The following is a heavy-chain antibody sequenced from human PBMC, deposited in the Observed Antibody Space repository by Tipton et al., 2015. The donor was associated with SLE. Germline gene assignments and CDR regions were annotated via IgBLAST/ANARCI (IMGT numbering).Heavy chain of an antibody. CDR3: ARVKNGGWFDS. V-gene: IGHV1-8*01. D-gene: IGHD4-23*01. Sequence: QSGPEVKKPGASVKVSCKTSGYTFSNYDINWVRQATGQGLEWMGWINPKSGNTGYVQKFQGRVTMTTDTSISTAYMELRSLRSDDTAVSYCARVKNGGWFDSWGQGTLVPVSS. CDR2: INPKSGNT. J-gene: IGHJ5*01. CDR1: GYTFSNYD.